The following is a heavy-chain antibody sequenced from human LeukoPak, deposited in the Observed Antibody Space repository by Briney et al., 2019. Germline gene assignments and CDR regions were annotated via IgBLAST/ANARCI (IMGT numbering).Heavy chain of an antibody. D-gene: IGHD3-22*01. V-gene: IGHV3-11*04. CDR1: GFAFSDYY. CDR3: ARVPYYYDSSGYWGYFDY. Sequence: PGGSLRLSCAASGFAFSDYYMSWIRQAPGKGLEWVSYISSSGSTIYYADSVKGRFTISRGNAKNSLHLQMNSLRAEDTAVYFCARVPYYYDSSGYWGYFDYWGQGTLVTVSS. J-gene: IGHJ4*02. CDR2: ISSSGSTI.